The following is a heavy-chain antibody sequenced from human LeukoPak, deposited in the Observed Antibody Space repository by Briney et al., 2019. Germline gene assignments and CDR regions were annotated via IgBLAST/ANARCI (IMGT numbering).Heavy chain of an antibody. V-gene: IGHV3-30*02. CDR2: IRYDGSNK. Sequence: PGGSLRLSCAASGFTFSNYWMSWVRQAPGKGLEWVAFIRYDGSNKYYADSVKGRFTISRDNSKNTLYLQMNSLRAEDTAVYYCAKRASIAAAGYYYYMDVWGKGTTVTISS. CDR3: AKRASIAAAGYYYYMDV. J-gene: IGHJ6*03. CDR1: GFTFSNYW. D-gene: IGHD6-13*01.